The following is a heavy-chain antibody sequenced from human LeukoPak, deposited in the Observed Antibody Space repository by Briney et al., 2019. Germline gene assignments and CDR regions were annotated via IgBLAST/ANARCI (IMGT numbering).Heavy chain of an antibody. CDR2: ISAYNGNT. CDR1: GGTFSSYA. D-gene: IGHD3-16*01. Sequence: ASVKVSCKASGGTFSSYAISWVRQAPGQGLEWMGWISAYNGNTNYAQKLQGRVTMTTDTSTSTAYMELRSLRSDDTAVYYCARDEFLGSKSSLSIDYWGQGTLVTVSS. J-gene: IGHJ4*02. V-gene: IGHV1-18*01. CDR3: ARDEFLGSKSSLSIDY.